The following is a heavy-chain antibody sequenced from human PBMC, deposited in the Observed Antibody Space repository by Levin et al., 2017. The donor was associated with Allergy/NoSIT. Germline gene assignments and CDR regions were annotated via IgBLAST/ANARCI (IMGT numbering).Heavy chain of an antibody. Sequence: GGSLRLSCAASGFTFSSYDMHWVRQATGKGLEWVSAIGTAGDTYYPGSVKGRFTISRENAKNSLYLQMNSLRAGDTAVYYCARGLGPTYLRGAADMDVWGKGTTVTVSS. V-gene: IGHV3-13*04. CDR3: ARGLGPTYLRGAADMDV. CDR1: GFTFSSYD. D-gene: IGHD2-15*01. J-gene: IGHJ6*03. CDR2: IGTAGDT.